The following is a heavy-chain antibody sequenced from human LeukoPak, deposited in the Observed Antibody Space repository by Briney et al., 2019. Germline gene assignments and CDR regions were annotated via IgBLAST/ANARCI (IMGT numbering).Heavy chain of an antibody. V-gene: IGHV3-9*01. Sequence: GRSLRLSCAASGFTFDDYAMHWVRQDPGKGLEWVSGISWNSGSIGYADSVKGRFTISRDNAKNSLYLQMNSLRAEDTALYYCAKGLTAAGPDAFDIWGQGTMVTVSS. CDR1: GFTFDDYA. J-gene: IGHJ3*02. CDR2: ISWNSGSI. CDR3: AKGLTAAGPDAFDI. D-gene: IGHD6-13*01.